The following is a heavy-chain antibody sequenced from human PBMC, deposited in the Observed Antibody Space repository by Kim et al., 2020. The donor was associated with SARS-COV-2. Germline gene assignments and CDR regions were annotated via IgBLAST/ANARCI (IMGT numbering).Heavy chain of an antibody. CDR2: TSPGDSGT. V-gene: IGHV5-51*01. CDR1: GYAFTNDW. D-gene: IGHD1-1*01. Sequence: GESLKISCKASGYAFTNDWIAWVRRMPEKGLEWVGFTSPGDSGTVYGPSFRGQVTISVDTSINTAYLQWSSLKASDTAMYYCTRRRAGGTLDYWGQGTLVTVSS. J-gene: IGHJ4*02. CDR3: TRRRAGGTLDY.